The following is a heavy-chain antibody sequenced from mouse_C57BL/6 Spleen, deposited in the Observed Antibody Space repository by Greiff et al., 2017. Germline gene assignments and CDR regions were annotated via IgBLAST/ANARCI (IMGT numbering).Heavy chain of an antibody. J-gene: IGHJ2*01. CDR1: GYTFTSYW. V-gene: IGHV1-62-3*01. Sequence: VQLQQPGAELVKPGASVKLSCKASGYTFTSYWMHWVKQRPGRGLEWIGRIDPNRGGTKYNEKFKSTATLTVAKPSSTAYMQLSSLTSEDSAVYDCAISHSSDGGGYYFDYWGQGTTLTVAS. CDR3: AISHSSDGGGYYFDY. D-gene: IGHD1-1*01. CDR2: IDPNRGGT.